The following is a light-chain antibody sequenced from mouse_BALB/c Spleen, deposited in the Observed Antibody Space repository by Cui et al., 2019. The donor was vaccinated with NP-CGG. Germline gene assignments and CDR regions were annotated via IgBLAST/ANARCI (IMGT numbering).Light chain of an antibody. CDR2: GTN. CDR1: TGAVTTGNY. J-gene: IGLJ1*01. Sequence: QAVVTQESALTTSPGETVTLTCRSSTGAVTTGNYANWVQEKPDHLFTGLIGGTNNRAPGVPARFSGSLMGDKAALNITGAQTEDEAIYFCALWYSNHWVFGGGAKLTVL. CDR3: ALWYSNHWV. V-gene: IGLV1*01.